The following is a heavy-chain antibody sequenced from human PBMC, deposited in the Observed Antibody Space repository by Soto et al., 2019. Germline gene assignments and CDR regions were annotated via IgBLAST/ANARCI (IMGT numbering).Heavy chain of an antibody. J-gene: IGHJ4*02. D-gene: IGHD2-8*01. CDR2: IHPSGNT. Sequence: SETLSLTCAVSGGSISGNIWWTWVRQRPGKGLEWVGEIHPSGNTNYNPSLENRVTVSLDKSRNHFSLRLYSVTAADTAVYYCATRTGPLIWGQGALVTVSS. V-gene: IGHV4-4*02. CDR3: ATRTGPLI. CDR1: GGSISGNIW.